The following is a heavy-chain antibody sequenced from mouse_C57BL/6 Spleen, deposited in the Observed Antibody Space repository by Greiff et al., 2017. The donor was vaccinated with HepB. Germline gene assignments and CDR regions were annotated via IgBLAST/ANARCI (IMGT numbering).Heavy chain of an antibody. V-gene: IGHV1-82*01. CDR2: IYPGDGDT. CDR1: GYAFSSSW. D-gene: IGHD1-1*01. J-gene: IGHJ4*01. CDR3: AALDYYGSRSYARDC. Sequence: QVQLKQSGPELVKPGASVKISCKASGYAFSSSWMNWVKQRPGKGLEWIGRIYPGDGDTNYNGKFKGKATLTADKSSSTAYMHLSSLTSEDSAVYFCAALDYYGSRSYARDCWGQGTSVTVSS.